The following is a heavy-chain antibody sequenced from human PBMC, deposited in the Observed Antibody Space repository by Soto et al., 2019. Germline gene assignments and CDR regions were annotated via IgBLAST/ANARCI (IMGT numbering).Heavy chain of an antibody. J-gene: IGHJ5*02. D-gene: IGHD1-7*01. CDR2: IYYSGST. CDR3: ARLGLELFLNWFDP. Sequence: SETLSLTCTVFGGSISSSSYYWGWIRQPPGKGLEWIGSIYYSGSTYYNPSLKSRVTTSVDTSKNQFSLKLSSVTAADTAVYYCARLGLELFLNWFDPWGQGTLITVSS. CDR1: GGSISSSSYY. V-gene: IGHV4-39*01.